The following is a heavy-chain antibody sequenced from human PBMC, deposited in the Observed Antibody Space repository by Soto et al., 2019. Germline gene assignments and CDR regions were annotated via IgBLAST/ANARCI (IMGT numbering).Heavy chain of an antibody. Sequence: SETLYLTCTVSGGSISSSSYFWGWIRQPPGKGLEWIGSIYYSGSTYYNPSLKRRVTVSVDTSKNQISQKLNSVSAADTAVYYCARHRSDFWFDPWGQGTLVTVS. CDR2: IYYSGST. CDR3: ARHRSDFWFDP. D-gene: IGHD2-15*01. J-gene: IGHJ5*02. V-gene: IGHV4-39*01. CDR1: GGSISSSSYF.